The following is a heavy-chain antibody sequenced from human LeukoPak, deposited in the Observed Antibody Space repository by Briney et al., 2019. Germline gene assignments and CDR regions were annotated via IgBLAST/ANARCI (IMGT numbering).Heavy chain of an antibody. D-gene: IGHD3-22*01. CDR1: GFTFDNYG. J-gene: IGHJ4*02. V-gene: IGHV3-20*04. CDR2: INWNSNNI. CDR3: AKASSGYYSAILG. Sequence: PGGSLRLSCAASGFTFDNYGMSWVRLAPGKGLEWVSGINWNSNNIDYADSAKGRFTISRDNAKNSLYLQMNSLRAEDTALYYCAKASSGYYSAILGRGQGTLVTVSS.